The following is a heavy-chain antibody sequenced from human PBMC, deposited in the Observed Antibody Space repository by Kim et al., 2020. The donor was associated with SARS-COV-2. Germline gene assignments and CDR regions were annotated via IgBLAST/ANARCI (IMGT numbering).Heavy chain of an antibody. Sequence: ASVKVSCKASGYTFTSYYMHWVRQAPGQGLEWMGIINPSGGSTSYAQKFQGRVTMTRDTSTSTVYMELSSLRSENTAVYYCASSSEPRYYYYGMDVWGQGTTVTVSS. CDR2: INPSGGST. V-gene: IGHV1-46*01. J-gene: IGHJ6*02. CDR1: GYTFTSYY. CDR3: ASSSEPRYYYYGMDV.